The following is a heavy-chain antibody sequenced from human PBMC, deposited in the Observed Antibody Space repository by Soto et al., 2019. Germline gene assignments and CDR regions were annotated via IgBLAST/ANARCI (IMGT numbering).Heavy chain of an antibody. CDR3: ARTRRGETAIIPDGLDL. CDR2: IWYHGAYE. CDR1: VFSFNTYG. D-gene: IGHD5-18*01. V-gene: IGHV3-33*01. J-gene: IGHJ5*02. Sequence: WGSPQICCATSVFSFNTYGMNWVRQAPGMGLEWVVLIWYHGAYEYYADSVKGRFTISRDNSRNTLYLQMKSLKAEDTAVYYCARTRRGETAIIPDGLDLWGQGTQFTVSS.